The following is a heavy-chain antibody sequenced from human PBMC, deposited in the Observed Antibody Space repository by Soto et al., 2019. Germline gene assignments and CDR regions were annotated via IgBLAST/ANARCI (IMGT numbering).Heavy chain of an antibody. V-gene: IGHV3-74*01. CDR1: GFDPSDGW. Sequence: EVRPVESGGGLVQPGGSLRLSCATSGFDPSDGWLHWVRKTPGKGLLWVSRSKRDGTSASYADFVEGRFTVSRDNARNTSDPQMTSMRVEDTAVSYCTSGAAFRGQGILVTVSS. D-gene: IGHD6-25*01. CDR2: SKRDGTSA. CDR3: TSGAAF. J-gene: IGHJ4*02.